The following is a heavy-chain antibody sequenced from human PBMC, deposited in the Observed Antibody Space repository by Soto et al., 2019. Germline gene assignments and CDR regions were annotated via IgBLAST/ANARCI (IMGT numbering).Heavy chain of an antibody. CDR2: INGDGSST. V-gene: IGHV3-74*01. Sequence: EVQLVESGGGLVQPGGSLRLSCAASGFTFSAHWMHWVRQAPGKGLVWVSRINGDGSSTTYADSVKGRFTISRDNAKNTLYLQMNSLRAEDTAVYYCARKPHSSGYFSDYWGQGTLVTVSS. J-gene: IGHJ4*02. CDR1: GFTFSAHW. CDR3: ARKPHSSGYFSDY. D-gene: IGHD3-22*01.